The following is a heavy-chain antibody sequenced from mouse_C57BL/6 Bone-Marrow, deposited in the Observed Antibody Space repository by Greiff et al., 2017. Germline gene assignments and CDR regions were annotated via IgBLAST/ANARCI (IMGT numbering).Heavy chain of an antibody. CDR2: ISDGGSYT. CDR1: GFTFSRYA. Sequence: EVMLVESGGGLVKPGGSLKLSCAASGFTFSRYAMSWVRQTPEKRLEWVATISDGGSYTYYPDNVKGRFTISRDNAKNNLYLQMSHLKSEDTAMYYCARDYYGSSYNAMDYWGQGTSVTVSS. V-gene: IGHV5-4*01. J-gene: IGHJ4*01. D-gene: IGHD1-1*01. CDR3: ARDYYGSSYNAMDY.